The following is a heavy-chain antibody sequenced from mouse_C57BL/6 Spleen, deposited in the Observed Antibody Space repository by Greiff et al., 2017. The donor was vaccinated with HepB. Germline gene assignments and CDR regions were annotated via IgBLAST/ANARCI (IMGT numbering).Heavy chain of an antibody. CDR2: INPNNGGT. D-gene: IGHD2-4*01. V-gene: IGHV1-22*01. J-gene: IGHJ4*01. CDR3: ARGIYYDYRYAMDY. CDR1: GYTFTDYN. Sequence: VQLKQSGPELVKPGASVKMSCKASGYTFTDYNMHWVKQSHGKSLEWIGYINPNNGGTSYNQKFKGKATLTVNKSSSTAYMELRSLTSEDSAVYYCARGIYYDYRYAMDYWGQGTSVTVSS.